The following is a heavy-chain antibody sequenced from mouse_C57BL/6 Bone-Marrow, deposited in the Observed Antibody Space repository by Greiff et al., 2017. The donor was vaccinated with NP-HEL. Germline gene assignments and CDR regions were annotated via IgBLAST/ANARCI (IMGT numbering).Heavy chain of an antibody. CDR1: GYTFTSYW. J-gene: IGHJ4*01. D-gene: IGHD2-1*01. Sequence: QVQLQQPGAELVKPGASVKMSCKASGYTFTSYWITWVKQRPGQGLEWIGDIYPGSGSTNYNEKFKSKATLAVDTSSSTAYMQLSSLTSEDSAVYFCARYGNYYAMDYWGQGTSVTGSS. V-gene: IGHV1-55*01. CDR2: IYPGSGST. CDR3: ARYGNYYAMDY.